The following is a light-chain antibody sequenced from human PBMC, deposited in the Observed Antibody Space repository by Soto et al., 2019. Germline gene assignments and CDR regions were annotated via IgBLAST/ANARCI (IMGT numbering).Light chain of an antibody. J-gene: IGKJ4*01. CDR2: GAS. CDR3: QQYGSSPPLT. Sequence: EIVLTQSPGTLSLSPGERATLSCRASQSVSSSYLAWYQQKPGQAPRLLIYGASSRATGIPDRFGGSGSGTDFTVTISRLEPEDCAVYYCQQYGSSPPLTFGGGTKVEIK. CDR1: QSVSSSY. V-gene: IGKV3-20*01.